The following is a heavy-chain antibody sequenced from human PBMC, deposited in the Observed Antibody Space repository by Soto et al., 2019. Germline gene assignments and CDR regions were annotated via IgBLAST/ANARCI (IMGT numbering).Heavy chain of an antibody. CDR1: GGSISSGNYY. V-gene: IGHV4-31*03. CDR3: AREKGSPRNLFVMDV. Sequence: SETLSLTCTVSGGSISSGNYYWSWIRQHPGNGLEWIGYIYYSGSTYYSPSLRSRVTISIDTSKNQFSLRLSSVTVADTAVYYCAREKGSPRNLFVMDVWGQGTTVTVSS. J-gene: IGHJ6*02. CDR2: IYYSGST.